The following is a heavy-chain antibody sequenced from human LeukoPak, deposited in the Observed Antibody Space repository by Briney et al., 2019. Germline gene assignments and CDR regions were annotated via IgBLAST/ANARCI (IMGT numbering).Heavy chain of an antibody. J-gene: IGHJ4*02. CDR2: IWYDGSKK. V-gene: IGHV3-33*01. Sequence: GGSLRLSCAASGFTFSSYGMHWFRQAPGKGLEWVAVIWYDGSKKYYADSVKGRFTISRDNSKNTLYLQMDSLRAEDTAVYYCARYNTGSVDYWGQGTLITVSS. CDR3: ARYNTGSVDY. D-gene: IGHD2-8*02. CDR1: GFTFSSYG.